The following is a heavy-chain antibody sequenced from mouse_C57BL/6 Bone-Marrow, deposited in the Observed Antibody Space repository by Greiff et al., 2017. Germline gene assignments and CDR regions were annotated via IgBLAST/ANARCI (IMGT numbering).Heavy chain of an antibody. V-gene: IGHV5-17*01. CDR2: ISSGSSTT. CDR1: GFTFSDYG. Sequence: EVQLVESGGGLVKPGGSLKLSCAASGFTFSDYGMHWVRQAPEKGLEWVAYISSGSSTTYYADTVKGRFTISRDNAKNTLFLQMTSLRSEDTAMYYCARGITGGFAYWGQGTLVTVSA. D-gene: IGHD1-1*01. CDR3: ARGITGGFAY. J-gene: IGHJ3*01.